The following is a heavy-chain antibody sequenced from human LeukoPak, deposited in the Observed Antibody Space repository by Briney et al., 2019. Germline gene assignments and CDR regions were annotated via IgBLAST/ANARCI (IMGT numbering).Heavy chain of an antibody. V-gene: IGHV1-18*01. J-gene: IGHJ5*02. CDR1: GYTFSSHG. D-gene: IGHD3-9*01. CDR2: ISAYNGNT. Sequence: GASVKVSCKASGYTFSSHGVSWVRQAPGQGLEWVGWISAYNGNTDYAQRFQGRVTVTTDTSTSTAYLHLRSLRSDDTAAYYCTRDTGYPNWFDPWGQGTLVTVSS. CDR3: TRDTGYPNWFDP.